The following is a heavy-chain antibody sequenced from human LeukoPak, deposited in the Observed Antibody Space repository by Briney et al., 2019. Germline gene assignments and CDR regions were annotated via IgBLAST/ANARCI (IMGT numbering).Heavy chain of an antibody. Sequence: GASVKVSCKASGYTFTSYGLSWVRQAPGQGLEWMGWISAYNGNTNYAQKFQGRVTMTRDTSISTAYMELSSLKSDDTAVYYCARDFAGNDYWGQGTLVTVSS. CDR2: ISAYNGNT. D-gene: IGHD1-1*01. J-gene: IGHJ4*02. V-gene: IGHV1-18*01. CDR3: ARDFAGNDY. CDR1: GYTFTSYG.